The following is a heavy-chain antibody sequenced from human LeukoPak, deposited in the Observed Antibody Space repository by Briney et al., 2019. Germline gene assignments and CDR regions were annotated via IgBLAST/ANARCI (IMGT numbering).Heavy chain of an antibody. J-gene: IGHJ4*02. CDR3: ARLGNPPYSGSYFTRRTRNLKSDY. V-gene: IGHV4-34*01. D-gene: IGHD1-26*01. CDR1: GGSFSGYY. CDR2: INHSGST. Sequence: SETLSLTCAVYGGSFSGYYWSWIRQPPGKGLEWIGEINHSGSTNYNPSLKSRVTISVDTSKNQFSLKLSSVTAADTAVYYCARLGNPPYSGSYFTRRTRNLKSDYWGQGTLVTVSS.